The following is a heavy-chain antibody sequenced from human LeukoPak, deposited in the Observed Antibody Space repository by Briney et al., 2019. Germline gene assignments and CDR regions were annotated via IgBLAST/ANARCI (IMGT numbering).Heavy chain of an antibody. Sequence: PSETLSLTCAVSGYSISSGYYWGWIRQPPGKGLEWIGSIYHSGSTYYNPSLKSRVTISVDTSKNQFSLKLSSVTAADTAVYYCATGPGESGRYYYYYCYMDVWGKGTTVTVSS. J-gene: IGHJ6*03. CDR3: ATGPGESGRYYYYYCYMDV. CDR1: GYSISSGYY. CDR2: IYHSGST. D-gene: IGHD3-10*01. V-gene: IGHV4-38-2*01.